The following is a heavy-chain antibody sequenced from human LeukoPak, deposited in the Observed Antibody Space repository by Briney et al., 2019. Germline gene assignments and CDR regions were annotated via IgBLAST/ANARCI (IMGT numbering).Heavy chain of an antibody. CDR2: INPSGGST. V-gene: IGHV1-46*01. D-gene: IGHD4/OR15-4a*01. CDR3: ARAVDYPTYSFDF. J-gene: IGHJ4*01. Sequence: ASVKVSCKASGYGFTSYQIHWVWQAPGQGLEWMGIINPSGGSTRYAQKFQARLTLTSDTSATTVYMELTNVRSDDTAVYYCARAVDYPTYSFDFWGHGSLVTVST. CDR1: GYGFTSYQ.